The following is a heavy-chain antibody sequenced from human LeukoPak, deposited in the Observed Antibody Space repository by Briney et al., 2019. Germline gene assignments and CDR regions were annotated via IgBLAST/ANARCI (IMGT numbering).Heavy chain of an antibody. Sequence: GRSLRLSCAASGFTFTDYGMHWGRQAQGKGLEWVAVIWNDGSNKDYADSVKGRFTISRDNSKNTVYLQMNSLIAEDTAVYYCAKGDSRGYYHYFDSWGPGVLVTVSS. CDR1: GFTFTDYG. J-gene: IGHJ4*02. D-gene: IGHD3-22*01. CDR2: IWNDGSNK. CDR3: AKGDSRGYYHYFDS. V-gene: IGHV3-33*03.